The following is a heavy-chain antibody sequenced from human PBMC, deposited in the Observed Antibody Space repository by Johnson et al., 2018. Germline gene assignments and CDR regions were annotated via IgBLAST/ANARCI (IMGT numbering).Heavy chain of an antibody. CDR1: GFTFSDYY. V-gene: IGHV3-11*04. Sequence: VQLVESGGGLIQPGGSLRLSCAGSGFTFSDYYMSWIRQAPGKGLEWVSYISSSGNTIYYADSVKGRFTISRDNAKNSLYLQMNSLRAEDTAVYYCARDGGRPLWFGELDYYYYYYMDVWGKGTTVTVSS. D-gene: IGHD3-10*01. CDR3: ARDGGRPLWFGELDYYYYYYMDV. J-gene: IGHJ6*03. CDR2: ISSSGNTI.